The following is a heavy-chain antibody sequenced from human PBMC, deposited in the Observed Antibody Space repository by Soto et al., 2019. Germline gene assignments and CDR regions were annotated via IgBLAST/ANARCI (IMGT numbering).Heavy chain of an antibody. V-gene: IGHV3-30*18. CDR2: ISYDGSNK. Sequence: SLRRACETAGFTYSGYVGGCRRKAKGKGLEWVAVISYDGSNKYYADSVKGRFTISRDNSKNTLYLQMNSLRAEDTAVYYCAKDRDTWNLLLPDYWGQGTLVTVS. D-gene: IGHD1-20*01. CDR3: AKDRDTWNLLLPDY. CDR1: GFTYSGYV. J-gene: IGHJ4*02.